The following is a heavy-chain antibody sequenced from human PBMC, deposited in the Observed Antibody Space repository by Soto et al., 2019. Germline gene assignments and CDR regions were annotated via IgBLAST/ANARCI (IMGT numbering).Heavy chain of an antibody. D-gene: IGHD2-15*01. J-gene: IGHJ4*02. CDR1: GYTFTSYY. CDR2: INPSGGST. CDR3: ARGYCSGGSCLYVFFDY. V-gene: IGHV1-46*03. Sequence: DAVKVSCKASGYTFTSYYMHWVRQAPGQGLEWMGIINPSGGSTSYAQKFQGRVTMTRDTSTSTVYMELSSLRSEDTAVYYCARGYCSGGSCLYVFFDYWGQGTLVTVSS.